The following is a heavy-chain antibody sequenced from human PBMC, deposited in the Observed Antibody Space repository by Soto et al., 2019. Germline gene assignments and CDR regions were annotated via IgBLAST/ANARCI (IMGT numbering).Heavy chain of an antibody. CDR1: GGTFSSYA. Sequence: QVQLVQSGAEVKKPGSSVKVSCKASGGTFSSYAISWVRQAPGQGLEWMGGIIPIFGRANYAQKFQGRVTITADESTGTAYMELSSLRSEDTAVYYCARVPQLLNYGDYYFDYWGQGTLVTVSS. D-gene: IGHD4-17*01. CDR3: ARVPQLLNYGDYYFDY. CDR2: IIPIFGRA. V-gene: IGHV1-69*01. J-gene: IGHJ4*02.